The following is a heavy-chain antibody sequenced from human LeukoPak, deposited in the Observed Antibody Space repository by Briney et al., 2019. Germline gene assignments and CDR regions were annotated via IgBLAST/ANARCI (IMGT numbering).Heavy chain of an antibody. CDR1: GGSVSSANYY. CDR2: IYYSESI. J-gene: IGHJ5*02. V-gene: IGHV4-39*01. CDR3: ARQALRSRMRSSSPTWFDP. D-gene: IGHD4-17*01. Sequence: PSETLSLTCTVSGGSVSSANYYWGWIRQPPGKGLEWIGNIYYSESIYYNPSLRSRLTISIDTSKNQFSLKLRSVTAADTAVYYCARQALRSRMRSSSPTWFDPWGQGTLVTVSS.